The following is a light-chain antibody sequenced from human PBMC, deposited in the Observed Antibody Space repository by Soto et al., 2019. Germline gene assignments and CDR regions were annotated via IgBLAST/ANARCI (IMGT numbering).Light chain of an antibody. Sequence: EIVLTQSPGTLSLSPGERATLSCRASQSVSSSYLAWYQQKPGQAPRLLIYGASSRATGIPDRFSGSGSGTEFTLTISRLEPDDFAVYYCQQYGSSPRTFGQWTKVEIK. CDR2: GAS. CDR1: QSVSSSY. CDR3: QQYGSSPRT. J-gene: IGKJ1*01. V-gene: IGKV3-20*01.